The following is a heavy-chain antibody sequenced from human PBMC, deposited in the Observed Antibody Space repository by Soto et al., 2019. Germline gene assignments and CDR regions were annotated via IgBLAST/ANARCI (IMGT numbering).Heavy chain of an antibody. V-gene: IGHV3-9*01. D-gene: IGHD6-13*01. CDR1: GFTFDDYA. Sequence: EVQLVESGGGLVQPGRSLRLSCGVSGFTFDDYAMHWVRQAPGKGLQWVSGISWNSGTIEYADSVKGRFTISRDNAKNSLYLQMTSLRAEDTALYYCVKDEYSSTWFRFEFWGRGTLVTVSS. CDR3: VKDEYSSTWFRFEF. CDR2: ISWNSGTI. J-gene: IGHJ4*02.